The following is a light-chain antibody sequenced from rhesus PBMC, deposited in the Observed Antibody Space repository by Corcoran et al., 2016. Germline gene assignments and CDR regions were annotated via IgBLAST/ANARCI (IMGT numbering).Light chain of an antibody. J-gene: IGKJ2*01. V-gene: IGKV1-28*02. CDR1: QTIYTS. Sequence: DIQMTQSPSSLSASVGDTVTITCRASQTIYTSLNWFQQKPGKAPRLLIYAATTLQNGAPSRFSGSGSGTDFTLTISSLRPEDFATYYCQQYRNYPYTFGQGTKLEIK. CDR2: AAT. CDR3: QQYRNYPYT.